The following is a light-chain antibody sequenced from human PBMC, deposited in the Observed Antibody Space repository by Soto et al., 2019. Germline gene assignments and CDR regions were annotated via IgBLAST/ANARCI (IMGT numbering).Light chain of an antibody. Sequence: EIVMTQSPATLSVSPGERATLSCRASQSVSSNLAWYQQKPSQAPRLLIYRASTMTTCIPARFSGSGYGTEVTLTISSQQSEYFAVYYCQQYNNWPPVTFGGGTKVEIK. CDR3: QQYNNWPPVT. CDR2: RAS. J-gene: IGKJ4*01. CDR1: QSVSSN. V-gene: IGKV3-15*01.